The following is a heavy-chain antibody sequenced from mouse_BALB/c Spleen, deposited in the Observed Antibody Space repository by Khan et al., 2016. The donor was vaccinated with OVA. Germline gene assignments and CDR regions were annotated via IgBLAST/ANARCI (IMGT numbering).Heavy chain of an antibody. J-gene: IGHJ3*01. Sequence: VQLQESGAELARPGASVKLSCKASGYTFTDYYINWVKLRTGQGLEWIGEISPGSGDTYYNERFKGKATLTADKSSNTAYMQLSSLTSEASAVYCCARRNYFGYTFAYWGQGTLVTVSA. CDR3: ARRNYFGYTFAY. V-gene: IGHV1-77*01. D-gene: IGHD1-2*01. CDR2: ISPGSGDT. CDR1: GYTFTDYY.